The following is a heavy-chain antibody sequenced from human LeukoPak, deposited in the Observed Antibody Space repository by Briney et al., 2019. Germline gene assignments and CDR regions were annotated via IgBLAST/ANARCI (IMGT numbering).Heavy chain of an antibody. Sequence: GGSLRLSCAASGFTFDDYAMHWVRQAPGKGLEWVSGISWNSGSIGYADSVKGRFTISRDNAKNSLYLEMNSLRVEDTALYYCARGRGAGLVDAFDIWGQGTMVTVSS. CDR1: GFTFDDYA. CDR3: ARGRGAGLVDAFDI. CDR2: ISWNSGSI. J-gene: IGHJ3*02. D-gene: IGHD3-10*01. V-gene: IGHV3-9*01.